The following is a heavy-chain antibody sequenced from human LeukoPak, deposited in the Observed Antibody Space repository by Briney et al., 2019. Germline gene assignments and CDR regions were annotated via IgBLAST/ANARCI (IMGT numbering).Heavy chain of an antibody. CDR3: LSGSGH. CDR1: GFIFRNYW. CDR2: INEDGSEK. Sequence: GGSLRLSCAAAGFIFRNYWMGWVRQAPGKGLEWVANINEDGSEKYYVDSVKGRFIVSRDNAKNSLYLQMNILRAEDTAVFYCLSGSGHCGQGALVTVSS. D-gene: IGHD3-10*01. V-gene: IGHV3-7*01. J-gene: IGHJ4*02.